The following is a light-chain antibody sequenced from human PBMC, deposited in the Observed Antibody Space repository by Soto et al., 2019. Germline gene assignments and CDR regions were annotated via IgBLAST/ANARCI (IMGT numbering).Light chain of an antibody. Sequence: DVVMTQTPLSLSVAPGQPASISCKSSQSLLHITGETFLFWYLQKPGQSPQLLIYEVSTRDSGVPDRFSGGGSGTDFTLRISRVEAEDVGVYYCLVGTHGVTFGQGTRLEIK. J-gene: IGKJ5*01. CDR3: LVGTHGVT. CDR2: EVS. V-gene: IGKV2-29*03. CDR1: QSLLHITGETF.